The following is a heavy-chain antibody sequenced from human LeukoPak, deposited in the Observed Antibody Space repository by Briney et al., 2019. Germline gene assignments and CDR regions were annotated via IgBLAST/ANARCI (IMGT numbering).Heavy chain of an antibody. CDR2: INHSGST. Sequence: PSETLSLTCAVYGGSFSAYYWSWIRQPPGKGLEWIGEINHSGSTNYNPSLESRVTISVDTSNNQFSLTLSSVTAADTAVYYCARGYLRDILTGYTEYYFGYWGQGTLVTVSS. V-gene: IGHV4-34*01. CDR3: ARGYLRDILTGYTEYYFGY. CDR1: GGSFSAYY. J-gene: IGHJ4*02. D-gene: IGHD3-9*01.